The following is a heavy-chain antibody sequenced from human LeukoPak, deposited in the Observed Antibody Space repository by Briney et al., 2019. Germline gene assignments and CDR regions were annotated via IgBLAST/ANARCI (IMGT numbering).Heavy chain of an antibody. Sequence: GGSLRLSCAASGLTFNKYEFDWVRQAPGKGPEWVSYISIDGKTIHYADSVKGRFTISRDNAKNSVYLQMNSLRAEDTAIYYCASLWELQPGGWGQGTLVTVSS. CDR1: GLTFNKYE. V-gene: IGHV3-48*03. J-gene: IGHJ4*02. CDR2: ISIDGKTI. D-gene: IGHD1-1*01. CDR3: ASLWELQPGG.